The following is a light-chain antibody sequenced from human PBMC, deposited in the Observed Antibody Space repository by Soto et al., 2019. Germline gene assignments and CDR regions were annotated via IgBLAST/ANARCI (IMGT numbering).Light chain of an antibody. CDR2: DAS. J-gene: IGKJ1*01. V-gene: IGKV3-20*01. CDR1: QSVSSSY. Sequence: EIVLTQSPGTLSLSPGERATLSCRASQSVSSSYLAWYQQKPGQAPRLLIYDASSRATGIPDRFSGSGSGTDFTLTISSLEPEDGAVYYCQQYGSSPRTFGQGTKVEIK. CDR3: QQYGSSPRT.